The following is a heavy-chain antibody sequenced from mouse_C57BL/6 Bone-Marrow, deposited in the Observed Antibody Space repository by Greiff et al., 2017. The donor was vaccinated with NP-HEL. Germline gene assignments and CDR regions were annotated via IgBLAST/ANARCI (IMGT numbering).Heavy chain of an antibody. CDR3: ARAGSWFAY. CDR1: GYTFTDYY. CDR2: INPYNGGT. J-gene: IGHJ3*01. Sequence: EVKLQESGPVLVKPGASVKMSCKASGYTFTDYYMNWVKQSHGKSLEGIGVINPYNGGTSYNQKFKGKATWTVDKSSSTAYMELNSLTSEDSAVYYCARAGSWFAYWGQGTLVTVSA. V-gene: IGHV1-19*01. D-gene: IGHD2-2*01.